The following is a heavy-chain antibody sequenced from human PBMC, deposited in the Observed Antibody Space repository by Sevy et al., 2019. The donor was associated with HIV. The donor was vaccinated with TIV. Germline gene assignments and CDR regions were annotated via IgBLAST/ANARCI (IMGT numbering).Heavy chain of an antibody. CDR1: GYTFTSYG. Sequence: ASVKVSCKASGYTFTSYGISWVRQAPGQGLEWMGWISAYNGNTNYAQKPQGRVTMTTDTSTSTAYMELRSLRSDDTAVYYCARDKPLATVTTRGNIDYWGQGTLVTVSS. V-gene: IGHV1-18*04. D-gene: IGHD4-17*01. CDR2: ISAYNGNT. CDR3: ARDKPLATVTTRGNIDY. J-gene: IGHJ4*02.